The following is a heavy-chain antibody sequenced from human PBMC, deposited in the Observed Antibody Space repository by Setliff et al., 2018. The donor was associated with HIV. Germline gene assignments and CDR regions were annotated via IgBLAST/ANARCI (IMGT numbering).Heavy chain of an antibody. CDR3: ARTLGSSAWYPFS. CDR1: GYTFTGYY. J-gene: IGHJ4*02. Sequence: GASVKVSCKASGYTFTGYYMHWVRQAPGQGLEWMGRINPNSGGTNYAQKFQGRVTMTRDTSISTAYVELYSLTSEDTAVYYCARTLGSSAWYPFSWGQGTLVTVSS. V-gene: IGHV1-2*06. D-gene: IGHD6-19*01. CDR2: INPNSGGT.